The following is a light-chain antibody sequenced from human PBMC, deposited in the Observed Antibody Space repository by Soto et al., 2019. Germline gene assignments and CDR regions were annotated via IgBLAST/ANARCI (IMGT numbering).Light chain of an antibody. V-gene: IGKV3-20*01. CDR1: QSVSSSY. CDR3: QQYGISPCT. CDR2: SAS. J-gene: IGKJ1*01. Sequence: EIVFTQSPCTLSLSPGERATLSCRASQSVSSSYLAWYQQKPGQAPRLLIYSASSRATGIPDRFSGSGSGTDFTLTISRLEPEDFAVYYCQQYGISPCTFGQGTKVDIK.